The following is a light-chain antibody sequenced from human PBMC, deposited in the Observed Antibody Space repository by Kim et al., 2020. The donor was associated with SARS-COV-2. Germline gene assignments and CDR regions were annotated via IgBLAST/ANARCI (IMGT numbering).Light chain of an antibody. CDR1: QGISSW. V-gene: IGKV1D-16*01. CDR3: QEHGNCPRA. J-gene: IGKJ1*01. CDR2: AAS. Sequence: DVQMTQSPSSVSASVGDRVTITCRASQGISSWLAWYQVKPDKAPQSLIYAASSLQSGVPSRCSGSGSGTEFTRTISNLQPEEFATYFRQEHGNCPRAFGRGTKV.